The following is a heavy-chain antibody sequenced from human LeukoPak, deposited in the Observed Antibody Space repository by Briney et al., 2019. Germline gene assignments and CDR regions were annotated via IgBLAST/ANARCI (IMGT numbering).Heavy chain of an antibody. J-gene: IGHJ4*02. Sequence: PGGSLRLSCAASGFTFNNYAISWVRQAPGKGLEWVSAISGSGDSTFYADSVKGRFTISRDNSKNTLYLQMNSLRAEDTAVYYCAKDLTTITIFGVVTTGGQGTLVTVSS. CDR3: AKDLTTITIFGVVTT. CDR2: ISGSGDST. D-gene: IGHD3-3*01. CDR1: GFTFNNYA. V-gene: IGHV3-23*01.